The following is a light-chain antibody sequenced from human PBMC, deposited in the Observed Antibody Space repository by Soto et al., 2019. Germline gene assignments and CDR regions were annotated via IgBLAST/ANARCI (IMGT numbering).Light chain of an antibody. CDR3: QSADSSNSYGV. CDR1: ALPTLY. CDR2: KDS. J-gene: IGLJ2*01. V-gene: IGLV3-25*03. Sequence: SYELTQPPSLSVSLGQTATITCSGDALPTLYAYWYQQKPGQAPGLVIFKDSERPSGIPERFSGSSSGTTATLTISGVQAEDEADYSCQSADSSNSYGVFGGGTKVTVL.